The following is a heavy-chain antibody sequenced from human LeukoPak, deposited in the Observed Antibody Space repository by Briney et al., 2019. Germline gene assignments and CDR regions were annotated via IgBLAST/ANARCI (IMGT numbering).Heavy chain of an antibody. CDR2: IYYSGST. J-gene: IGHJ6*03. CDR3: ARADSSSWYEDYYYYMDV. CDR1: GGSISSYY. D-gene: IGHD6-13*01. Sequence: SETLSFTCTVSGGSISSYYWSWIRQPPGKGLEWIGYIYYSGSTNYNPSLKSRVTISVDTSKNQFSLKLSSVTAADTAVYYCARADSSSWYEDYYYYMDVWGKGTTVTVSS. V-gene: IGHV4-59*01.